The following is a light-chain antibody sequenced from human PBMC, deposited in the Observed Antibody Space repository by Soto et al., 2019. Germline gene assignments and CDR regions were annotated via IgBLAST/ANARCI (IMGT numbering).Light chain of an antibody. J-gene: IGKJ4*01. CDR3: QQYDNLPTLT. CDR1: QDISNY. CDR2: DAS. V-gene: IGKV1-33*01. Sequence: DLQMTQSPSSLSASVGDRVTITCQASQDISNYLNWYQQKPGKAPKLLIYDASNLETGVPSRFSGSGSGTDFTFTISSLQPEDIETYYCQQYDNLPTLTFGGGTKVEIK.